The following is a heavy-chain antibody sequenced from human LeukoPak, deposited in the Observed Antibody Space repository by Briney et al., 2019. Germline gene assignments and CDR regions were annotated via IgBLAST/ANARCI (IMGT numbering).Heavy chain of an antibody. J-gene: IGHJ4*02. V-gene: IGHV4-59*08. D-gene: IGHD3-22*01. Sequence: SETLSLTCTVSGGSISSYYWSWIRQPPGKGLEWIGYIYYSGSTNYNPSLKSRVTISVDTSKNQFSLKLSSVTAADTAVYYCARHLYYYDSSGYAPYFDYWGQGTLVTVSS. CDR2: IYYSGST. CDR1: GGSISSYY. CDR3: ARHLYYYDSSGYAPYFDY.